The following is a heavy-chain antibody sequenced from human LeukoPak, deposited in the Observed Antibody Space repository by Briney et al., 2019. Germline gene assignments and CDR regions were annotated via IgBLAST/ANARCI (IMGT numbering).Heavy chain of an antibody. D-gene: IGHD2-2*01. V-gene: IGHV4-59*01. J-gene: IGHJ4*02. Sequence: SETLSLTCTVSGGSISSYYWSWIRQPPGKRLEWIGYIYYSGSTNYNPSLKSRVTISVDTSKNQFSLKLSSVTAADTAVYYCARGDVVVPLDYWGQGTLVTVSS. CDR1: GGSISSYY. CDR3: ARGDVVVPLDY. CDR2: IYYSGST.